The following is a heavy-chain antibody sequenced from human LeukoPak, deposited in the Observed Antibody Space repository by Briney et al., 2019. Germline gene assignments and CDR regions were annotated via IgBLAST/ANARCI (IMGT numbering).Heavy chain of an antibody. CDR1: GGSISSYY. J-gene: IGHJ6*02. V-gene: IGHV4-59*01. CDR3: ARWTMYCSSSSCPTYYYYGMDV. CDR2: IYYSGST. Sequence: SETLSLTCTVSGGSISSYYWSWIRQPPGKGLEWIGYIYYSGSTNYNPSLKSRVTISVDTSKNQFSLKLSSVTAADTAVYYCARWTMYCSSSSCPTYYYYGMDVWGQGTTVTVSS. D-gene: IGHD2-2*01.